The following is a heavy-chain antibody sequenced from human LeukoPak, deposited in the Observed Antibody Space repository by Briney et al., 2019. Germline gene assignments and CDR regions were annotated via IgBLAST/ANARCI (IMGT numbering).Heavy chain of an antibody. D-gene: IGHD6-13*01. Sequence: SVKVSCKASGGTFSSYAISWVRQAPGQGLEWMGGIIPIFGTANYAQKFQGRVTITADKSTSTAYVELSSLRSEDTAVYYCARGLAAAESYPDWGQGTLVTVSS. V-gene: IGHV1-69*06. CDR3: ARGLAAAESYPD. CDR2: IIPIFGTA. CDR1: GGTFSSYA. J-gene: IGHJ4*02.